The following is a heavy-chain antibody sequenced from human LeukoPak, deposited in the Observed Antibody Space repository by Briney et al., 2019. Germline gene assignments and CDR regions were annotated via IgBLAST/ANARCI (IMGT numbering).Heavy chain of an antibody. CDR3: ARADYYDSSGYNPAAFDI. D-gene: IGHD3-22*01. Sequence: SVKVSCKASGGTFSSYAISWVRQAPGQGLEWMGGIIPISGTANYAQKFQGRVTITADESTSTAYMELSSLRSEDTAVYYCARADYYDSSGYNPAAFDIWGQGTMVTVSS. V-gene: IGHV1-69*13. CDR1: GGTFSSYA. J-gene: IGHJ3*02. CDR2: IIPISGTA.